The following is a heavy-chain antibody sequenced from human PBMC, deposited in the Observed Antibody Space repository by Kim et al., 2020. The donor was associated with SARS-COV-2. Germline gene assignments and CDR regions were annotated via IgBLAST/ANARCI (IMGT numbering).Heavy chain of an antibody. J-gene: IGHJ6*02. V-gene: IGHV4-39*01. CDR2: IYYSGST. D-gene: IGHD6-13*01. Sequence: SETLSLTCTVSGGSISSSSYYWGWIRQPPGKGLEWIGSIYYSGSTYYNPSLKSRVTISVDTSKNQFSLKLSSVTAADTAVYYCARRTPSSSFYYYYGMDVWGQGTTVTVCS. CDR1: GGSISSSSYY. CDR3: ARRTPSSSFYYYYGMDV.